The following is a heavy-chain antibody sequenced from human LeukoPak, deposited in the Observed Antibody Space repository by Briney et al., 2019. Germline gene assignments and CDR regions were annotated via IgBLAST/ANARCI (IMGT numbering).Heavy chain of an antibody. D-gene: IGHD1-26*01. Sequence: ASVKVSCKASGYTFTSYAIQWVRQAPGQRLEWMGWINAGHGNTKYLQKFQGRVTMTRNTSISTAYMELSSLRSEDTAVYYCARRLLRGKEFDYWGQGTLVTVSS. J-gene: IGHJ4*02. V-gene: IGHV1-3*01. CDR3: ARRLLRGKEFDY. CDR1: GYTFTSYA. CDR2: INAGHGNT.